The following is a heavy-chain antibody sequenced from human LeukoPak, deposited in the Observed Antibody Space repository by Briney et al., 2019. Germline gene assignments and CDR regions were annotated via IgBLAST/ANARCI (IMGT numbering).Heavy chain of an antibody. Sequence: ASVKVSCKASGYPFTSYDINWVRQATGQGLEWMGWMNPNSGNTGYAQKFQGRVTMTRNTSISTAYMELSSLRSEDTAVYYCASRLVRMRPAAITHPTHAFDTSGQGTMVTASS. CDR2: MNPNSGNT. D-gene: IGHD2-2*01. V-gene: IGHV1-8*01. J-gene: IGHJ3*02. CDR1: GYPFTSYD. CDR3: ASRLVRMRPAAITHPTHAFDT.